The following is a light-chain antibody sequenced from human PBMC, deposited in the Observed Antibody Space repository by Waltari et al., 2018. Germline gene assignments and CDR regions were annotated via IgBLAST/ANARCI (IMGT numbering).Light chain of an antibody. Sequence: DIVLTQSPGTLSLSPGERATLSCRTSQSISNIYLAWYQQKPGQAPRLLMYDASTRATGIPYRFSGSGSGTDFTLTISRLEAEDFAMYYCHQYGPSPGWTFGQRTKVEIK. CDR3: HQYGPSPGWT. CDR1: QSISNIY. CDR2: DAS. V-gene: IGKV3-20*01. J-gene: IGKJ1*01.